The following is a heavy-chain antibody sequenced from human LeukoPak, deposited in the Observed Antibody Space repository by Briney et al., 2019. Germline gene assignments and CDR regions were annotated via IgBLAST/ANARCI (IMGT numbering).Heavy chain of an antibody. CDR3: ANWRYCTNGVCR. Sequence: HPGGSLRLSCAASGFTFSSYAMSWVRQAPGKGLEWVSIISVSGSSTYYADSVKGRFTISRDNSKNTLFLQMNTLRAEDTAVYYCANWRYCTNGVCRWGQGTLVTVSS. CDR1: GFTFSSYA. CDR2: ISVSGSST. V-gene: IGHV3-23*01. J-gene: IGHJ4*02. D-gene: IGHD2-8*01.